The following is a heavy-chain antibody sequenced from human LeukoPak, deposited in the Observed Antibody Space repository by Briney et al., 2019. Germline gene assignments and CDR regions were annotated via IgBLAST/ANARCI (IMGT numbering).Heavy chain of an antibody. CDR2: INHSGST. D-gene: IGHD3-22*01. J-gene: IGHJ4*02. Sequence: SETLSLTCAVYGGSFSGYYWSWIRQPPGKGLEWIGEINHSGSTNYNPSLKGRVTISVDTSKNQFSLKLSSVTAADTAVYYCARGRNGEGLVVVTIQYYFDYWGQGTLVTVSS. V-gene: IGHV4-34*01. CDR3: ARGRNGEGLVVVTIQYYFDY. CDR1: GGSFSGYY.